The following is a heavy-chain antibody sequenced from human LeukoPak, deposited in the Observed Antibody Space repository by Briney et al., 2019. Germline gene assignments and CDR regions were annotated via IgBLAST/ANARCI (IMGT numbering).Heavy chain of an antibody. Sequence: GGSLRLSCAASGFTFSSYSMNWVRQAPGKGLEWVSSISSSSSYIYYADSVKGRFTISRDNAKNSLYLQMNSLRAEDTAVYYCAKGGYYYDSSGYIPYYYYYMDVWGKGTTVTVSS. CDR2: ISSSSSYI. J-gene: IGHJ6*03. D-gene: IGHD3-22*01. V-gene: IGHV3-21*01. CDR3: AKGGYYYDSSGYIPYYYYYMDV. CDR1: GFTFSSYS.